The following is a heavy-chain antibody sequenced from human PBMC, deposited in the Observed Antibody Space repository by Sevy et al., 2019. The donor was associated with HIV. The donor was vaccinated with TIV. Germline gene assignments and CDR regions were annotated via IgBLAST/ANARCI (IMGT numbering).Heavy chain of an antibody. Sequence: GGSLRLSCAASGFTFSSYEMNWVRQAPGKGLEWVSYISGSGSDIYYADSVKGRFTISRDNAKNSLYLQMSSLRADDTAVYYCARDHVKDGDLGDYFDYWGQGTLVTVSS. J-gene: IGHJ4*02. CDR2: ISGSGSDI. V-gene: IGHV3-48*03. CDR1: GFTFSSYE. CDR3: ARDHVKDGDLGDYFDY. D-gene: IGHD4-17*01.